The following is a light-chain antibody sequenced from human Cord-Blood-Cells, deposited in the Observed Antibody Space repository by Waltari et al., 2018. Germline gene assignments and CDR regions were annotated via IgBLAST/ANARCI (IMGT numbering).Light chain of an antibody. CDR3: QQFNSNLFT. Sequence: AIQLTQSPSSLSASVGDRVTITCRASQGISSALAWYQQKPGKAPKLLIYDASSLESGVPSRFSGSGSGTDFTLTINSLQPEDFATYYCQQFNSNLFTFGPGTKVDIK. CDR2: DAS. V-gene: IGKV1-13*02. CDR1: QGISSA. J-gene: IGKJ3*01.